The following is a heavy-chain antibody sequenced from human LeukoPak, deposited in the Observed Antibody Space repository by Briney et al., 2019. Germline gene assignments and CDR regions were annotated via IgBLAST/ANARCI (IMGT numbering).Heavy chain of an antibody. CDR1: GFTFSSYW. Sequence: PGGSLRLSCAASGFTFSSYWMNWVRQAPGKGLEWVSSISSSSSYIYYADSVKGRFTISRDNAKNSLHLQMNSLRDEDTAVYYCARGGFDAFDIWGQGTMVTVSS. V-gene: IGHV3-21*01. D-gene: IGHD3-16*01. CDR2: ISSSSSYI. CDR3: ARGGFDAFDI. J-gene: IGHJ3*02.